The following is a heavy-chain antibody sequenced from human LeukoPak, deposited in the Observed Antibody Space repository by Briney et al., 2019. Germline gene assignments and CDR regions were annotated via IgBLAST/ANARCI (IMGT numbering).Heavy chain of an antibody. CDR1: GFTFGDYA. CDR2: IRSKAYGGTT. V-gene: IGHV3-49*04. CDR3: TRTGLLYYDLDY. J-gene: IGHJ4*02. Sequence: GGSLRLSCTASGFTFGDYAMSWVRQAPGKGLEWVGFIRSKAYGGTTEYAASVKGRFTISRDDSKSIAYLQMNSLKTEDTAVYYCTRTGLLYYDLDYWGQGTLVTVSS. D-gene: IGHD3-22*01.